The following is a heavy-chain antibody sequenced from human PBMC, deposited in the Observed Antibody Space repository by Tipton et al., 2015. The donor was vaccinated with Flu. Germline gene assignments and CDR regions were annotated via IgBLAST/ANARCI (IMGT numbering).Heavy chain of an antibody. D-gene: IGHD2-2*01. V-gene: IGHV4-34*01. CDR1: GGSFSGYY. Sequence: TLSLTCAVYGGSFSGYYWSWIRQPPGKGLEWIGEINHSGSTNYNPSLKSRVTISVDTSKNQFSLKLSSVTAADTAVYYCARAGCSSTSCYGGGGWLDPWVQGTLVTVSS. J-gene: IGHJ5*02. CDR3: ARAGCSSTSCYGGGGWLDP. CDR2: INHSGST.